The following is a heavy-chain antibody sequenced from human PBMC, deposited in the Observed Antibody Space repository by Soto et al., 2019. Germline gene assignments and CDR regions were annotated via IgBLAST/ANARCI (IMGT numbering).Heavy chain of an antibody. CDR3: AREYYYGSGVREDAFDI. D-gene: IGHD3-10*01. Sequence: GASVKVSCKASGGTFSSYTISWVRQAPGQGLEWMGRIIPILGIANYAQKFQGRVTITADKSTSTAYMELSSLRSEDTAVYYCAREYYYGSGVREDAFDIWGQGTMVTVSS. V-gene: IGHV1-69*02. CDR2: IIPILGIA. J-gene: IGHJ3*02. CDR1: GGTFSSYT.